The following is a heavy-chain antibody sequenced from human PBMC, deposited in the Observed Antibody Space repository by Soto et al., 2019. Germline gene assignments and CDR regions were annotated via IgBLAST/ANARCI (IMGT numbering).Heavy chain of an antibody. Sequence: SVKVSCKASGGTFRKSAISWVRQAPGQGLEWMGGIIPMFGISNHAQKFRGRVAITTDESTSTAYMELSSLRFEDTAVYYCARVGFYCGGDCHYYGMDVWGQGTTVTVSS. CDR3: ARVGFYCGGDCHYYGMDV. CDR2: IIPMFGIS. CDR1: GGTFRKSA. J-gene: IGHJ6*02. D-gene: IGHD2-21*02. V-gene: IGHV1-69*05.